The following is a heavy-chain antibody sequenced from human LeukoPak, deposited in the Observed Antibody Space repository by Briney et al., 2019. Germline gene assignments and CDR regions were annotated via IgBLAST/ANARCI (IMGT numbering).Heavy chain of an antibody. CDR1: GGSISSGGYY. D-gene: IGHD4-23*01. CDR2: IYHSGST. V-gene: IGHV4-30-2*01. Sequence: PSQTLSLTCTVSGGSISSGGYYWSWIRQPPGKGLEWIGYIYHSGSTYYNPSLKSRVTISVDRSKNQFSLKLSSVTAADTAVYYCAKARDYGGNSHFDYWGQGTLVTVSS. J-gene: IGHJ4*02. CDR3: AKARDYGGNSHFDY.